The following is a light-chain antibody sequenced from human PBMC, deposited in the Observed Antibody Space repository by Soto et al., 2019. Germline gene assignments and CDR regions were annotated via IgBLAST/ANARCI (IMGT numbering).Light chain of an antibody. Sequence: ANQLTQSPSSLSSSVGDRVTLTCRASQAISSALAWYQQKPGKHPKLLIYDASTLQSGVPSSFTGTASGTDFTLTINSLQPEDFATYYCQQFNNWPVTFGPGTKVDI. CDR3: QQFNNWPVT. J-gene: IGKJ3*01. V-gene: IGKV1D-13*01. CDR1: QAISSA. CDR2: DAS.